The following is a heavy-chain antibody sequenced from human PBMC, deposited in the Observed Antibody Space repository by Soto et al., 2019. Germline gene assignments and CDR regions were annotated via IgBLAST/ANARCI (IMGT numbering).Heavy chain of an antibody. CDR3: ARHNDRVY. Sequence: QLHLQESGPGLVKPWETLSLTCSVSGGSISSSGYYWAWIRQPPGKGLEWIGSIYYSGSTDYNPSLKSRVTISMDTSKNQFSLNLNSVTAADTAVYYCARHNDRVYWGQGTLVTVSS. J-gene: IGHJ4*02. CDR2: IYYSGST. CDR1: GGSISSSGYY. D-gene: IGHD3-16*01. V-gene: IGHV4-39*01.